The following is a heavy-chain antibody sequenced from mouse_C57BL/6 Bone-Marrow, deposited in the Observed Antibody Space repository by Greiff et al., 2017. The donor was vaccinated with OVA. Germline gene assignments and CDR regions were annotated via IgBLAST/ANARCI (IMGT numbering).Heavy chain of an antibody. Sequence: QVQLQQPGAELVMPGASVKLSCKASGYTFTSSWMHWVKQRPGQGLEWIGEIDPSDSYTNYNQKFKGKSTLTVDKSSSTAYMQLSSLTSEDSAVYYCSSVDYDVPMFAYWGRGTVVTVSA. CDR3: SSVDYDVPMFAY. V-gene: IGHV1-69*01. D-gene: IGHD2-4*01. CDR1: GYTFTSSW. J-gene: IGHJ3*01. CDR2: IDPSDSYT.